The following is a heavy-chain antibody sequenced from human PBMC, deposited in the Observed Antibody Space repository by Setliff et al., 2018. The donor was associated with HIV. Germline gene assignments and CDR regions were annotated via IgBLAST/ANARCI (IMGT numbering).Heavy chain of an antibody. CDR2: IDHSGST. CDR1: GGSFNDYY. V-gene: IGHV4-34*01. CDR3: ARGLNYYGSGIYY. D-gene: IGHD3-10*01. Sequence: PSETLSLTCAVYGGSFNDYYWTWIRQPPGKGLEWIGEIDHSGSTKYHASLKSRVTISIDTSKNQISLKLSSVTAADTAVYYCARGLNYYGSGIYYWGQGTLVTVSS. J-gene: IGHJ4*02.